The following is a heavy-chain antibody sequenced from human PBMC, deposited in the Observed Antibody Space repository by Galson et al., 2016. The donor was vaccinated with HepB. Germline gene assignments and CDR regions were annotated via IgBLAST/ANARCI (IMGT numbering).Heavy chain of an antibody. D-gene: IGHD2-21*01. CDR1: GGSITTDVYY. CDR2: IYNSGNS. CDR3: AREPPEVCGGSSCYIGAFDI. J-gene: IGHJ3*02. Sequence: TLSLTCSVSGGSITTDVYYWTWIRQPPGKGLEWVGYIYNSGNSYYNPSLESRLSISIATSRNQFSLNLNSVTAADTAVYYCAREPPEVCGGSSCYIGAFDIWGQGTMVTVSS. V-gene: IGHV4-30-4*01.